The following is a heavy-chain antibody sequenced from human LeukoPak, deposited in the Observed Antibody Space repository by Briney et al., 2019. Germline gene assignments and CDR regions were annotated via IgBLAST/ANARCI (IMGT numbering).Heavy chain of an antibody. CDR2: VSYCGGP. D-gene: IGHD5-12*01. CDR3: ARAPMAITTSAFPDAFDF. Sequence: PSETLSLTCTVSGDSVSGHYWSWIRQTPGKGLEWIGYVSYCGGPNYNPTLKRRVSISLDTSKNQFSLKLSSPAAADPAVYYCARAPMAITTSAFPDAFDFWGQGTMVTVSS. J-gene: IGHJ3*01. V-gene: IGHV4-59*02. CDR1: GDSVSGHY.